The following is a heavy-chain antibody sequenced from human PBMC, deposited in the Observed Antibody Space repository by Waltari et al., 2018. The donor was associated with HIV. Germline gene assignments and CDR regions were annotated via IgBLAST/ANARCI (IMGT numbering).Heavy chain of an antibody. CDR1: GFNFDDDD. D-gene: IGHD2-2*01. J-gene: IGHJ4*02. V-gene: IGHV3-9*01. Sequence: EVQLVESGVGLVQPGRSLALSCAASGFNFDDDDCHCVRHAARTGLAWVSGFSWNSGSRGYAYSVKGRFTISRDNAKNALYLQMNSLRAEDTALYYCAKDLGYCSSTSCYAGEGGDFDYWGQGTLVTVSS. CDR3: AKDLGYCSSTSCYAGEGGDFDY. CDR2: FSWNSGSR.